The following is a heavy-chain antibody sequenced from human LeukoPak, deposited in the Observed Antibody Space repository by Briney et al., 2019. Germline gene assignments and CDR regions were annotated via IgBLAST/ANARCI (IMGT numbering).Heavy chain of an antibody. CDR1: GGSSSGYY. Sequence: SETLSLTCAVYGGSSSGYYWSWIRQPPGKGLERIGYIYYSGNTIYNPSLKSRVTISVDTSKNQFSLSLSSVTAADTAVYYCARHGAELGSFDYWGQGTLVTVSS. J-gene: IGHJ4*02. CDR2: IYYSGNT. D-gene: IGHD7-27*01. CDR3: ARHGAELGSFDY. V-gene: IGHV4-59*08.